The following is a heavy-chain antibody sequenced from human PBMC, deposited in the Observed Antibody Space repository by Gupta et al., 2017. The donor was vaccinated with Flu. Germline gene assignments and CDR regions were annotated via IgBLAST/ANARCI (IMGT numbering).Heavy chain of an antibody. CDR1: GYSFPTYG. CDR2: ISGNNGNT. CDR3: ARDRGNCNSNSCYLINWFDP. J-gene: IGHJ5*02. Sequence: QVQLVQSGPEGKKPGASVKVSCKASGYSFPTYGVSWVRQATGQGLEWMGWISGNNGNTNYAQKFQGRVTITRDTATRTAYMELRSLKPDDTAVYFCARDRGNCNSNSCYLINWFDPWGQGTLVTVSS. D-gene: IGHD1-1*01. V-gene: IGHV1-18*01.